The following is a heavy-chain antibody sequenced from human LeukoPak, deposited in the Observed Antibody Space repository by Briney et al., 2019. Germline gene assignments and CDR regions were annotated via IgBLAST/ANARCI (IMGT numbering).Heavy chain of an antibody. J-gene: IGHJ4*02. CDR2: IYPGDSDT. CDR3: ARGTAVAGRDFDY. V-gene: IGHV5-51*01. Sequence: PGESLKISCQGFGYSFSSYWIAWVRQMPGKGLEWMGIIYPGDSDTRYSPSFQGQVTISADKSISTAYLQWSSLKASDTAMYYCARGTAVAGRDFDYWGQGTLVTVSS. D-gene: IGHD6-19*01. CDR1: GYSFSSYW.